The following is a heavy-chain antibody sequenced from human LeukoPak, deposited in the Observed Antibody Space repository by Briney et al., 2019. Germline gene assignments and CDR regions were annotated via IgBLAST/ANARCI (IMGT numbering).Heavy chain of an antibody. J-gene: IGHJ5*02. V-gene: IGHV3-30*04. Sequence: GGSLRLSCAVSGFTFSTYVMHWVRQTPGKGLEWVTVTSYDGSEKYYADSVKGRFTISRDNSKNTLYLQMNSLRAEDTALYHCARGGAYPHNWFDPWGQGTLVTVSS. CDR3: ARGGAYPHNWFDP. CDR2: TSYDGSEK. CDR1: GFTFSTYV.